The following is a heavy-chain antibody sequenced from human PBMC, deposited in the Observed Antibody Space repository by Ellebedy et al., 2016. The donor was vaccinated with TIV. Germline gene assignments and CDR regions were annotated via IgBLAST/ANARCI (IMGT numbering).Heavy chain of an antibody. CDR3: VKLDSSGFYYGRLDY. V-gene: IGHV3-23*01. J-gene: IGHJ4*02. D-gene: IGHD3-22*01. CDR1: GSTFSGHA. Sequence: GGSLRLSCAASGSTFSGHAMSWVRQTPGKGLEWVSGIIAGGDSTHYVDSVKGRFTISRDNSKKTLYLQMNSLRAEDTAVYYCVKLDSSGFYYGRLDYWGQGTLVTVSS. CDR2: IIAGGDST.